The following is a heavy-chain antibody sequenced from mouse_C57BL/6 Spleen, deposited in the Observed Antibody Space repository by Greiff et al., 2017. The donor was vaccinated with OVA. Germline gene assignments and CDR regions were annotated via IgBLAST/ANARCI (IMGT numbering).Heavy chain of an antibody. CDR3: AREADGYWYFEG. D-gene: IGHD2-3*01. Sequence: QVQLQQSGAELVRPGASVKLSCKASGYTFTDYYINWVKQRPGHGLEWIARIYPGSGNTYYNEKFKGKATLTAEKSSSTAYMQLSSLTSEDSAVYFCAREADGYWYFEGWGTGTTVTVSS. J-gene: IGHJ1*03. CDR2: IYPGSGNT. V-gene: IGHV1-76*01. CDR1: GYTFTDYY.